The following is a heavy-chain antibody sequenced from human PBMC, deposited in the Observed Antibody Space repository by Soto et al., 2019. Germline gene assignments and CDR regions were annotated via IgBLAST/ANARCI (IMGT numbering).Heavy chain of an antibody. Sequence: QVQLQQWGAGLLKPSETLSLTCAVYGGSFSGYYWSWIRQPPGKGLEWIGEINHSGSTNYNPSLKSRXXIXVXXSKNQFSLKLSSVTAADTAVYYCARPSIAAADNDYWGQGTLVTVSS. CDR3: ARPSIAAADNDY. D-gene: IGHD6-13*01. J-gene: IGHJ4*02. CDR2: INHSGST. V-gene: IGHV4-34*01. CDR1: GGSFSGYY.